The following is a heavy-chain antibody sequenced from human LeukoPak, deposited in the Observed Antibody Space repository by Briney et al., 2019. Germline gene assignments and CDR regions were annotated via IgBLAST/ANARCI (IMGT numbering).Heavy chain of an antibody. CDR3: ASGSVQGNYYDSSGPVDY. CDR1: GGSFSGYY. V-gene: IGHV4-34*01. CDR2: INHSGST. Sequence: SETLSLTCAVYGGSFSGYYWSWIRQPPGKGLEWIGEINHSGSTNYNPSLKSRVTISVDTSKNQFSLKLSSVTAADTAVYYCASGSVQGNYYDSSGPVDYWGQGTLVTVSS. D-gene: IGHD3-22*01. J-gene: IGHJ4*02.